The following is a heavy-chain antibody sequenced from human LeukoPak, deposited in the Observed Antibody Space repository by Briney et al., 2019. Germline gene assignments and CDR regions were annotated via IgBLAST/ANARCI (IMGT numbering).Heavy chain of an antibody. CDR2: IKQDGSEK. D-gene: IGHD1-26*01. CDR1: GFTFNNYW. J-gene: IGHJ5*02. V-gene: IGHV3-7*01. Sequence: GGSLRLSCAASGFTFNNYWMSWVRQAPGKGLEWVANIKQDGSEKYYVDSVKGRFTISRDNAENSLYLQMNSLRAEDTAVYYCARAQVGYNWFDPWGQGTLVSVSS. CDR3: ARAQVGYNWFDP.